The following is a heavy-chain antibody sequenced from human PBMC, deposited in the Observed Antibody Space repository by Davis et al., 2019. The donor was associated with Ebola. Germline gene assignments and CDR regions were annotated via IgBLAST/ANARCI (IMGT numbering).Heavy chain of an antibody. CDR3: ARDISSPGHNDPLPFQH. V-gene: IGHV3-23*01. D-gene: IGHD1-1*01. Sequence: PGGSLRLSCAASGFTVSSNYMSWVRQAPGKGLELVSAISGSGGSTYYADSVKGRFTISRDNSKNTLYLQMNSLRAEDTAVYYCARDISSPGHNDPLPFQHWGQGTLVTVSS. CDR2: ISGSGGST. CDR1: GFTVSSNY. J-gene: IGHJ1*01.